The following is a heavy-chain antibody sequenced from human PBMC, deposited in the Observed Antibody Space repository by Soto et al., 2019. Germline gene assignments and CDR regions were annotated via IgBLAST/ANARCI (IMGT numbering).Heavy chain of an antibody. CDR3: AKDLRIYGGNQEFDY. V-gene: IGHV3-33*06. CDR2: IWYDGSKK. Sequence: PGGSLRLSCAASGFTFSSFGMHWVRQAPGKGLEWVSLIWYDGSKKSYGDSVKGRFTISRDNSRNTVYLQMNSLRAEDTAVYYCAKDLRIYGGNQEFDYWGQGTLVTVSS. CDR1: GFTFSSFG. J-gene: IGHJ4*02. D-gene: IGHD4-17*01.